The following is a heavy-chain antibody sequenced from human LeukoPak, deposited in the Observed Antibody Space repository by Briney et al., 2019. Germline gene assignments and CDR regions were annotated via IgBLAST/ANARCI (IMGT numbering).Heavy chain of an antibody. CDR1: GFTFSSYW. CDR2: IKQDGSEK. CDR3: ARVRWYSSSWYIVYFDY. J-gene: IGHJ4*02. V-gene: IGHV3-7*01. D-gene: IGHD6-13*01. Sequence: GGSLRLSCAASGFTFSSYWMSWVRQALGKGLEWVANIKQDGSEKYYVDSVKGRFTISRDNAKNSLYLQMNSLRAEDTAVYYCARVRWYSSSWYIVYFDYWGQGTLVTVSS.